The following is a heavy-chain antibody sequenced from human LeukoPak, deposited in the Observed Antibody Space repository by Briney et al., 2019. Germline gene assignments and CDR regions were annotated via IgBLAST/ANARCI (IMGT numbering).Heavy chain of an antibody. V-gene: IGHV1-69*13. CDR2: IIPIFGTA. Sequence: SVKVSCKGSGYTFTDYFIQWVRQAPGQGLEWMGGIIPIFGTANYAQKFQGRVTITADESTSTAYMELSSLRSEDTAVYYCARERGYCSSTSCYPPDAFDIWGQGTMVTVSS. CDR3: ARERGYCSSTSCYPPDAFDI. CDR1: GYTFTDYF. D-gene: IGHD2-2*01. J-gene: IGHJ3*02.